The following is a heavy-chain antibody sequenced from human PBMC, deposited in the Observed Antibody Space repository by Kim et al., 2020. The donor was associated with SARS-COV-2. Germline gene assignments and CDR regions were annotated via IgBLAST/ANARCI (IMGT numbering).Heavy chain of an antibody. D-gene: IGHD3-22*01. Sequence: GVHWVRQAPGKGLEWVAVISYDGSTKYYADSVKGRFTISRDNSKNTLYLQMNSLRAEDTAVYYCAKIPNYDSSCYWGQGTLVTVSS. J-gene: IGHJ4*02. CDR3: AKIPNYDSSCY. CDR1: G. V-gene: IGHV3-30*18. CDR2: ISYDGSTK.